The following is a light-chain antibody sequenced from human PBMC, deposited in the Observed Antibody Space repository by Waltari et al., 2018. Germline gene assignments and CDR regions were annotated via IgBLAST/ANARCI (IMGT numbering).Light chain of an antibody. V-gene: IGLV2-14*01. J-gene: IGLJ2*01. CDR1: SNDVGGYNS. CDR2: DVS. CDR3: SSQSSNDVVL. Sequence: QSALTQPASVSGSPGQSVTIFCAGTSNDVGGYNSVSWYQEYPGQDPRVIIYDVSDRPSGVSDRFSGSNSGNTASLTISGLQAEDEADYYCSSQSSNDVVLFGGGTKLTVL.